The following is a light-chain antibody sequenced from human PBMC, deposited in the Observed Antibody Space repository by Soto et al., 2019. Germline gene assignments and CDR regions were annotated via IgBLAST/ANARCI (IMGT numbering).Light chain of an antibody. CDR2: EDN. V-gene: IGLV2-23*01. CDR3: CSFLSGNTL. J-gene: IGLJ7*01. CDR1: SSDVGSDNP. Sequence: QSALTQPASVSGSPGQSITISCTGTSSDVGSDNPVSWYQQHPGKAPKLVIYEDNKRPSGVSSRFSGSKSGNTASLTISGLQDEDEAGYYCCSFLSGNTLFGGGT.